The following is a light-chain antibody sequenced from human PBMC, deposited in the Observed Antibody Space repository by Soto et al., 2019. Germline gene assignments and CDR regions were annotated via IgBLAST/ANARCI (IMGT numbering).Light chain of an antibody. J-gene: IGKJ5*01. Sequence: IVFTQSPDTLSLSPGERATLSCRDSQSVSSTYLAWYQQKPGQAPRLLIYGASSRATGTPDRFSGSGSGTDFTLTIRRLEPEDFAVYYCQHYGSSPITLGQGTRLEIK. V-gene: IGKV3-20*01. CDR3: QHYGSSPIT. CDR1: QSVSSTY. CDR2: GAS.